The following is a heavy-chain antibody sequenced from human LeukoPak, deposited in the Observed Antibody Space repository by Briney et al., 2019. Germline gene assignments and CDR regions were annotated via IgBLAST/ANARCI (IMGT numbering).Heavy chain of an antibody. CDR1: GGSISSSNW. J-gene: IGHJ4*02. CDR2: IYHSGST. Sequence: KTSETLSLTCAVSGGSISSSNWWSWVRQPPGKGLEWIGEIYHSGSTNYNPSLKSRVTISVDKSKNQFSLKLSSVTAADTGVYYCARLYGDYVSLDYWGQGTLVTVSS. D-gene: IGHD4-17*01. V-gene: IGHV4-4*02. CDR3: ARLYGDYVSLDY.